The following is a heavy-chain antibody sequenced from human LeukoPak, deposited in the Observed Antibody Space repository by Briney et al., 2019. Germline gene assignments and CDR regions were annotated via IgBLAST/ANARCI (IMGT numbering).Heavy chain of an antibody. J-gene: IGHJ4*02. V-gene: IGHV4-34*01. D-gene: IGHD3-16*01. CDR2: INHSGIT. CDR3: ARRKVITFGSPYFDY. Sequence: SETLSLTCAVYGGSFSDYYWSWIRQPPGKGLEYIGEINHSGITNYNPSLMSRVTISVDTSKNQFSLKLSSVTAADTAVYYCARRKVITFGSPYFDYWGQGTLVTVSS. CDR1: GGSFSDYY.